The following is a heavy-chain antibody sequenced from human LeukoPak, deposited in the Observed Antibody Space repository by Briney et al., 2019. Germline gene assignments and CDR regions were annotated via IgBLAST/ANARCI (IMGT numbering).Heavy chain of an antibody. J-gene: IGHJ6*03. CDR1: GYTFTSYD. CDR3: ARGERWELPLDYYYYMDV. Sequence: ASVKVSCKASGYTFTSYDINWVRQATGQGLEWMGWMNPNSGNTGYAQKFQGRVTMTRNTSISTAYMELSSLRSEDTAVYYCARGERWELPLDYYYYMDVWGKGTTVTVSS. CDR2: MNPNSGNT. D-gene: IGHD1-26*01. V-gene: IGHV1-8*01.